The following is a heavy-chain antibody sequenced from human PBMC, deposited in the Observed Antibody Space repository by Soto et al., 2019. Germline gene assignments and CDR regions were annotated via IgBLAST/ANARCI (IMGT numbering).Heavy chain of an antibody. CDR1: GDSVSRNSAA. CDR2: TYYRSKWYN. D-gene: IGHD3-22*01. Sequence: SQTLSLTCAVSGDSVSRNSAAWNWIRQSPSRGLEWLGRTYYRSKWYNDYAVYVKSRISINPDTSKNQFSLQLNSVTPEDTAVYYCAREVPYYDSSGYFSHFYGVDVWGQGTTVTVSS. CDR3: AREVPYYDSSGYFSHFYGVDV. J-gene: IGHJ6*02. V-gene: IGHV6-1*01.